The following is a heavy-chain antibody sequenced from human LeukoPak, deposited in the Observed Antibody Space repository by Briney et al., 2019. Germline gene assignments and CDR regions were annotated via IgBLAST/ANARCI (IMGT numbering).Heavy chain of an antibody. D-gene: IGHD2-15*01. V-gene: IGHV3-23*01. CDR2: ISGSGGTT. CDR3: AKVGPRYCSGGSCSPPSWFDP. J-gene: IGHJ5*02. CDR1: GFSLSRYW. Sequence: GGSLRLSCVASGFSLSRYWMSWVRQAPGKGLEWVSAISGSGGTTYYADSVKGRFTISRDNSKNTLYLQMNSLRAEDTAVYYCAKVGPRYCSGGSCSPPSWFDPWGQGTLVTVSS.